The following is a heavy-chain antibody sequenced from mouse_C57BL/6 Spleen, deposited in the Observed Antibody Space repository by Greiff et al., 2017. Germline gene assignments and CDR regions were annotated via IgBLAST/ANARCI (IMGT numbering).Heavy chain of an antibody. CDR2: INPNNGGT. CDR3: ARASGGY. Sequence: VQLQQSGPELVKPGASVKISCKASGYTFTDYYMNWVKQSHGKSLEWIGDINPNNGGTSYNQKFKGKATLTVDKSSSTAYMELRSLTSEDSAVYYCARASGGYWGQGTSVTVSS. V-gene: IGHV1-26*01. J-gene: IGHJ4*01. CDR1: GYTFTDYY.